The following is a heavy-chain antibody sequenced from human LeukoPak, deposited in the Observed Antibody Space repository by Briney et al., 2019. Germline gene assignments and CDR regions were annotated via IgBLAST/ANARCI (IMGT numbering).Heavy chain of an antibody. Sequence: GGSLRLSCAASGFTFRKNVMFWLRQAPGKGLEYVSAINVQGGSTYYGNSVKGRFTISRDNSKNTLYLQMDSLRADDMAVYYCARGQAYYYDSSGPTFDYWGQGTLVTVSS. CDR1: GFTFRKNV. V-gene: IGHV3-64*01. CDR3: ARGQAYYYDSSGPTFDY. D-gene: IGHD3-22*01. J-gene: IGHJ4*02. CDR2: INVQGGST.